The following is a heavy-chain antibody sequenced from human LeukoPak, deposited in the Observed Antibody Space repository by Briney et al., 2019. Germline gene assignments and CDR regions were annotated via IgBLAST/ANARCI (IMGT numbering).Heavy chain of an antibody. Sequence: ASVKVSFKASGYTFSRFGISWVRQAPGQGLEWMGWISGYNGKTNYAQKVQGRVTMTTDTSTSTAYMELRSRSSDDTAVYYCARDGSLSRSGYYYGMDVWGQGTTVTVSS. CDR3: ARDGSLSRSGYYYGMDV. V-gene: IGHV1-18*01. CDR1: GYTFSRFG. D-gene: IGHD3-10*01. CDR2: ISGYNGKT. J-gene: IGHJ6*02.